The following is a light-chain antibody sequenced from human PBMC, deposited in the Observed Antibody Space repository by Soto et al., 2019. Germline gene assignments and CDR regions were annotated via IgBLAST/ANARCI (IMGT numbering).Light chain of an antibody. Sequence: DIQMTQSPSSLSASVGDRVTITCRASQNINNYVNGYQQKSGKATNLLIYGSSRLHSGVPSRFSGSGSGTAFTLTISSLHPEDFASYYCQQSYRTPLTVGQGTRLEI. CDR1: QNINNY. CDR3: QQSYRTPLT. J-gene: IGKJ5*01. CDR2: GSS. V-gene: IGKV1-39*01.